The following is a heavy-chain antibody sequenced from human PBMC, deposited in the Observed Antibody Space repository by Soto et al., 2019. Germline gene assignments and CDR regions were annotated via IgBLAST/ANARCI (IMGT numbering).Heavy chain of an antibody. V-gene: IGHV3-49*03. J-gene: IGHJ5*02. Sequence: EVQLVESGGGLVQPGRSLGLSCTASGFTFGDYAMTWFRRAPGKGLEWVGFISSKRYGGTAEYATSVKGRFTISRDDSKSIAYLQMNSLKTEDTAVYFCSRLPPSKYRDSRFDPWGQGTLVIVSS. CDR3: SRLPPSKYRDSRFDP. D-gene: IGHD5-12*01. CDR2: ISSKRYGGTA. CDR1: GFTFGDYA.